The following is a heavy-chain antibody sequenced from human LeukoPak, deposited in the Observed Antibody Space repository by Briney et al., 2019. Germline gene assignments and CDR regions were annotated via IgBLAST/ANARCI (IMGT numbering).Heavy chain of an antibody. CDR3: AKGSVDTSYIDY. CDR1: GFTFSSYS. Sequence: GGSLRLSCAASGFTFSSYSMNWVRQAPGRGLEWVSSVSGSGESTHFADSVRGRFTISRDNSKNTLYLQMNRLRVEDTALYYCAKGSVDTSYIDYWGQGTLVTVSS. CDR2: VSGSGEST. V-gene: IGHV3-23*01. D-gene: IGHD3-10*01. J-gene: IGHJ4*02.